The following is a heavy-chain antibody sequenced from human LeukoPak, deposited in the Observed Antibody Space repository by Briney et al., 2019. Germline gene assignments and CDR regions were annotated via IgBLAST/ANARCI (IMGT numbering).Heavy chain of an antibody. V-gene: IGHV3-72*01. J-gene: IGHJ5*02. Sequence: GGSLRLSCAASGFTFSDHYMDWVRQAPGKGLEWVGRTRNKANSYTTEYAASVKGRFTISRDDSKNSLYLQMNSLKTEDTAVYYCAREVAGFDPWGQGTLVTVSS. CDR3: AREVAGFDP. D-gene: IGHD2-15*01. CDR2: TRNKANSYTT. CDR1: GFTFSDHY.